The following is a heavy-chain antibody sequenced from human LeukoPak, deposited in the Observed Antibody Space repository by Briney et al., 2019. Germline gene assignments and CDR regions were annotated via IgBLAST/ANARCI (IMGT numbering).Heavy chain of an antibody. Sequence: GGSLRLSCAASGFTFSSYAMSWVRQAPGKGLEWVSAISGSGGSTYYADSVKGRFTISRDNSKNTLYLQMNSLRAEDTAVYYCARDTEGPLSTTGKGHEGSHAFDIWGQGTMVTVSS. J-gene: IGHJ3*02. D-gene: IGHD1-1*01. V-gene: IGHV3-23*01. CDR2: ISGSGGST. CDR3: ARDTEGPLSTTGKGHEGSHAFDI. CDR1: GFTFSSYA.